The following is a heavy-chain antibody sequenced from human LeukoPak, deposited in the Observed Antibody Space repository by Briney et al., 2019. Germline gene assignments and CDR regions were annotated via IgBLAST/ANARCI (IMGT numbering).Heavy chain of an antibody. V-gene: IGHV1-2*06. J-gene: IGHJ4*02. CDR3: AYLVGATSFDY. CDR2: INPNSGGT. CDR1: GYTFTGYY. Sequence: ASVNVSCKASGYTFTGYYMHWVRQAPGQGHEWMGRINPNSGGTNYAQKFQGRVTMTRDTSISTAYMELSRLRSDDTAVYYCAYLVGATSFDYWGQGTLVTVSS. D-gene: IGHD1-26*01.